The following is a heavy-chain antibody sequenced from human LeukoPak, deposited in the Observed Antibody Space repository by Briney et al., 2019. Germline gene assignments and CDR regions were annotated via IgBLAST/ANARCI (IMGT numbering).Heavy chain of an antibody. Sequence: GASVKVSCKASGGTFSSYAISWVRQAPGQGLEWMGGIIPIFGTANYAQKFQGRVTITADKSPSTAYMELSSLRSEDTAVYYCARGQLGELSQPLFSYYYYYYMDVWGKGTTVTVSS. V-gene: IGHV1-69*06. J-gene: IGHJ6*03. D-gene: IGHD3-16*02. CDR1: GGTFSSYA. CDR2: IIPIFGTA. CDR3: ARGQLGELSQPLFSYYYYYYMDV.